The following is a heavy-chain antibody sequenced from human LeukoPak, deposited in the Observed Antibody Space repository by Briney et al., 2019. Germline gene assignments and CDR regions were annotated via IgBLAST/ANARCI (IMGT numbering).Heavy chain of an antibody. CDR1: GFTVSSNY. J-gene: IGHJ4*02. D-gene: IGHD6-13*01. CDR3: AREKIDSSNWYLKGNYFDY. V-gene: IGHV3-66*01. CDR2: IYSGGST. Sequence: GGSLRLSCAASGFTVSSNYMSWVRQAPGKGLEWVSVIYSGGSTYYADSVKGRFTISRDNSKNTLYLQMNSLRAEDTAVYYCAREKIDSSNWYLKGNYFDYWGQGTLVTVSS.